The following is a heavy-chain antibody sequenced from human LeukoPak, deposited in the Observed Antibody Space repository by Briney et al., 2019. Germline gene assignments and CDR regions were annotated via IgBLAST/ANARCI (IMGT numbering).Heavy chain of an antibody. V-gene: IGHV4-59*01. Sequence: TSETLSLTCTVPGGSISSYYWSWIRQPPGKGLEWIGYIYYSGSTNYNPSLKSRVTISVDTSKNQYSLKLSSVTAADTAVYYCAREARSGIAADYWGQGTLVTVSS. D-gene: IGHD6-13*01. J-gene: IGHJ4*02. CDR2: IYYSGST. CDR1: GGSISSYY. CDR3: AREARSGIAADY.